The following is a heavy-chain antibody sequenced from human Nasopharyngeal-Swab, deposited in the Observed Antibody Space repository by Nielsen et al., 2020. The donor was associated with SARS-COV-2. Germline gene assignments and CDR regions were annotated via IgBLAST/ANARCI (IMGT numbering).Heavy chain of an antibody. J-gene: IGHJ4*02. CDR2: INYNGATT. Sequence: GESLKISCAASGFTLRNYAMTWVRQAPGKGLEWVSGINYNGATTTYADSVKGRFTISRDNAKNSLYLQMNSLRAEDTALYYCVRGYSYGLRDYFDYWGQGTLITVSS. V-gene: IGHV3-20*04. D-gene: IGHD5-18*01. CDR1: GFTLRNYA. CDR3: VRGYSYGLRDYFDY.